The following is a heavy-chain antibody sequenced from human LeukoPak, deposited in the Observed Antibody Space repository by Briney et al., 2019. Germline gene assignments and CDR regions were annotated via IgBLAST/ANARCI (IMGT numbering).Heavy chain of an antibody. J-gene: IGHJ3*02. Sequence: PGGSLRLSCAASGFTFSSYGMSWVRQAPGKGLEWVSTISGSGSSTDYADSVKGRFTISRDNAKNSLYLQMNSLRAEDTAVYYCARDLSSGSYGTVAFDIWGQGTMVTVSS. CDR1: GFTFSSYG. CDR3: ARDLSSGSYGTVAFDI. D-gene: IGHD1-26*01. V-gene: IGHV3-21*01. CDR2: ISGSGSST.